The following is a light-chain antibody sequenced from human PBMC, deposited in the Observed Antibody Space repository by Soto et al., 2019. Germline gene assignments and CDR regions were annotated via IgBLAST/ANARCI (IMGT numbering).Light chain of an antibody. Sequence: DIVMTQSPDSLAVSLGERATINCKSSQSVLYSSNNKNYLAWYQQKPGQPPKLLIYWASTRESGVPDRFSGSGSGTEFTLTISSLQADDVAVYYCQQYYSTPLTFGEGTKVDIK. J-gene: IGKJ4*01. CDR1: QSVLYSSNNKNY. V-gene: IGKV4-1*01. CDR3: QQYYSTPLT. CDR2: WAS.